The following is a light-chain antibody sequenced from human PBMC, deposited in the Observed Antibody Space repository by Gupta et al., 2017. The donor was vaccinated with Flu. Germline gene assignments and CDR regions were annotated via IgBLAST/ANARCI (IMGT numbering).Light chain of an antibody. J-gene: IGLJ3*02. CDR1: SSDVGLYNV. Sequence: QSALTQPASVSGSPGQSITISCTGTSSDVGLYNVVSWYQQFPGNAPKLIIREVNNRPSAISNRFSGSKSGNTASLVISGLRPEDEAVYYCSSYSNTRSLLFGGGTKVTVL. V-gene: IGLV2-14*01. CDR2: EVN. CDR3: SSYSNTRSLL.